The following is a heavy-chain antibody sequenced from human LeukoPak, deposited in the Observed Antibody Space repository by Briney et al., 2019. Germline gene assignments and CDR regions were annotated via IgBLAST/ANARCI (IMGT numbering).Heavy chain of an antibody. CDR1: GFAFSNYW. CDR3: AKDLSEGYFEWSKAVFDY. V-gene: IGHV3-23*01. D-gene: IGHD3-9*01. CDR2: ISGSGGST. J-gene: IGHJ4*02. Sequence: GGSLRLSCGVSGFAFSNYWMHWVRQAPGKGLEWVSAISGSGGSTYYADSVKGRFTISRDNSKNTLYLQMNSLRAEDTAVYYCAKDLSEGYFEWSKAVFDYWGQGTLVTVSS.